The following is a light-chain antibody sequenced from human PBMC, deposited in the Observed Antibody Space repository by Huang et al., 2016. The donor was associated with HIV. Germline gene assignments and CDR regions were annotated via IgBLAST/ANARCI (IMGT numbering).Light chain of an antibody. CDR2: WAS. J-gene: IGKJ1*01. Sequence: DIVMTQSPDSLAVSLGERATISGVSSQSVLSPSNNRNHLSWYQQKPRQPPKLLIYWASTRESGVPDRFRGSGSATDFTLTIDNLQAEDVALYFCQQYYSIPGFGQGTYVEV. CDR3: QQYYSIPG. V-gene: IGKV4-1*01. CDR1: QSVLSPSNNRNH.